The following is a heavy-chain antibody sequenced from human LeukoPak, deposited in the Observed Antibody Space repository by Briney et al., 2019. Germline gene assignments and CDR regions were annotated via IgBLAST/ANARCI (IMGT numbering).Heavy chain of an antibody. J-gene: IGHJ4*02. CDR3: ARGGSGSWYLH. CDR1: GYIFSNYG. CDR2: ISVYTGDT. Sequence: ASVKVSCKASGYIFSNYGIVWVRQPPGQGLEWLGWISVYTGDTKYAQKVQGRVTMTSDTSTNTAYMELSSLTYDDAAVYYCARGGSGSWYLHWGQGTVVAVSS. D-gene: IGHD6-13*01. V-gene: IGHV1-18*01.